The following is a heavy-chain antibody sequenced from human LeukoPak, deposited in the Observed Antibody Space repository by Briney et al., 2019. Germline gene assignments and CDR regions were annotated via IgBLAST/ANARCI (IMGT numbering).Heavy chain of an antibody. D-gene: IGHD3-10*01. CDR2: ISSSSAYI. CDR1: GFTFSSYS. Sequence: GGSLRLSCAASGFTFSSYSMNWVRQAPGKGLEWVSSISSSSAYIYYADSLKGRFTISRDNAKNSLYLQMNSLRAEDTAVYYCARGWMYYYDSWSQLYYFDYWGQGTLVTASS. CDR3: ARGWMYYYDSWSQLYYFDY. J-gene: IGHJ4*02. V-gene: IGHV3-21*01.